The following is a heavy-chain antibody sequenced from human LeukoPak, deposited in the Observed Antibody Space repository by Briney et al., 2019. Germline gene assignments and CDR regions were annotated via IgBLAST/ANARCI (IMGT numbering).Heavy chain of an antibody. D-gene: IGHD6-25*01. CDR1: GFTFNTHG. CDR3: AAGGFSLDY. J-gene: IGHJ4*02. Sequence: GGSLRLSCVGSGFTFNTHGMHWVRQAPGKGREWLAIISYDGSRQYYAESVKGRLTISRDNSKSTVYVQMNSLRAEDTAVYYCAAGGFSLDYWGQGTLVTVSS. CDR2: ISYDGSRQ. V-gene: IGHV3-30*03.